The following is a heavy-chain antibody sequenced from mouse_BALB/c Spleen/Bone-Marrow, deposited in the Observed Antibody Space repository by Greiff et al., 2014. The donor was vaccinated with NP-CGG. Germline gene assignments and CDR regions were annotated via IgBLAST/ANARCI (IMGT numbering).Heavy chain of an antibody. J-gene: IGHJ1*01. CDR1: GFSLTTYG. CDR3: ARKGYTGYFDV. V-gene: IGHV2-2*02. CDR2: IWSGGGT. Sequence: VKLMESGPSLVKPSQSLSITCTVSGFSLTTYGLHWVRQSPGKGLEWLGVIWSGGGTDYNAAFISRLIITKDNSKSQVFFKMNSLQTNDTAMYYCARKGYTGYFDVWGAGTTVTVSS. D-gene: IGHD2-2*01.